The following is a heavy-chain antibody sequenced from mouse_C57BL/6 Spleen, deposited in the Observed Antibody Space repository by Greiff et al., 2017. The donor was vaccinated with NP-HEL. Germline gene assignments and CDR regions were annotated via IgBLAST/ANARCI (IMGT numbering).Heavy chain of an antibody. CDR3: ARSGGLRRENSFAY. J-gene: IGHJ3*01. D-gene: IGHD2-4*01. V-gene: IGHV1-22*01. CDR2: INPNNGGT. CDR1: GYTFTDYN. Sequence: EVQLQQSGPELVKPGASVKMSCKASGYTFTDYNMHWVKQSHGKSLEWIGYINPNNGGTSYNQKFKGKATLTVKKSSSPAYMELRLLTSEDSAVYYCARSGGLRRENSFAYWGQGTLVTVSA.